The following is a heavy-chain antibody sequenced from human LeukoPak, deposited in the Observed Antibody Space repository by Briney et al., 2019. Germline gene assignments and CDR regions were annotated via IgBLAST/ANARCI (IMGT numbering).Heavy chain of an antibody. D-gene: IGHD6-6*01. CDR1: GFTFSSYA. CDR3: ARDSRIAARPSGDY. V-gene: IGHV3-30-3*01. CDR2: ISYDGSNK. J-gene: IGHJ4*02. Sequence: GGSLRLSCAASGFTFSSYAMHWVRQAPGKGLEWVAVISYDGSNKYYADSVKGRITISRDNSKNTLYLQMNSLRAEDTAVYYCARDSRIAARPSGDYWGQGTLVTVSS.